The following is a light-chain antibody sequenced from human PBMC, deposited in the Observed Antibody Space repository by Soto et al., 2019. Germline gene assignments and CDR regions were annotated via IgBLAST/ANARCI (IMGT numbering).Light chain of an antibody. V-gene: IGKV3-15*01. CDR2: GAS. CDR1: QSVSSK. CDR3: QQYNTWPPIT. Sequence: EIVMTQSPATLAVSPVERATLSCRASQSVSSKLAWYQQKPGQAPRLLIYGASTRATGIPARFSGSGSGTEFTLTISSLQSEDFAVYYCQQYNTWPPITFGQGTRLEIK. J-gene: IGKJ5*01.